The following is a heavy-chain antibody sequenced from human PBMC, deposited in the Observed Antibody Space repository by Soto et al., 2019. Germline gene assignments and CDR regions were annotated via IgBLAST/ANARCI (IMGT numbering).Heavy chain of an antibody. CDR1: GFSLTDYY. V-gene: IGHV3-21*01. CDR2: ISSSGSFV. D-gene: IGHD3-10*01. J-gene: IGHJ4*02. Sequence: ESGGGLVEPGGSLGLSCAASGFSLTDYYMNWVRQAPGKGLEWVSSISSSGSFVSYADSVKGRFSISRYNAKNLLFLQMNSLRAEDTAVYYCAGTYGSADYWGQGTLVTVSS. CDR3: AGTYGSADY.